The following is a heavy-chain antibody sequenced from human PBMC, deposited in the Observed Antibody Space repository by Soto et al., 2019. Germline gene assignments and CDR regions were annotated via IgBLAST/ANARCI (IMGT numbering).Heavy chain of an antibody. Sequence: HPGGSLRLSCAASGFSFSSSWMHWVRQGPGKGLVWVSRINSDGSSTKYVDSVKGRFTISRDNAKNTLYLQMNNLRAEDTAVYYCARDYMVRGRDSKWFDPWGHGTLGTVSS. CDR1: GFSFSSSW. J-gene: IGHJ5*02. CDR3: ARDYMVRGRDSKWFDP. V-gene: IGHV3-74*01. CDR2: INSDGSST. D-gene: IGHD3-10*01.